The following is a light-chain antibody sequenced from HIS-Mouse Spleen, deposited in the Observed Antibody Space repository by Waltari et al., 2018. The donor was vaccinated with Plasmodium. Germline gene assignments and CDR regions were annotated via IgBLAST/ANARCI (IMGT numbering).Light chain of an antibody. J-gene: IGLJ3*02. CDR1: ALPKKY. Sequence: SYELTQPPSVSVSPGQTARITCSGDALPKKYAYWYQQKSGQAPVLVMYEDSKRPSGIPEVFAGSSSGRMATWTISGAQVEDEADYYCYSTDSSGNHRVFGGGTKLTVL. V-gene: IGLV3-10*01. CDR3: YSTDSSGNHRV. CDR2: EDS.